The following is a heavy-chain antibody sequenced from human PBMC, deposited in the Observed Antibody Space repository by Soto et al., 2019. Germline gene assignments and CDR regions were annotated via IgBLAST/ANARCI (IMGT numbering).Heavy chain of an antibody. D-gene: IGHD3-9*01. CDR3: ARGGGYFDWLSLYYFDY. V-gene: IGHV4-59*01. J-gene: IGHJ4*02. CDR2: IYYSGST. Sequence: SETLSLTCTVSGGSISSYYWSWIRQPPGKGLEWIGYIYYSGSTNYNPSLKSRVTISVDTSKNQFSLKLSSVTAADTAVYYCARGGGYFDWLSLYYFDYWGQGTLVTVSS. CDR1: GGSISSYY.